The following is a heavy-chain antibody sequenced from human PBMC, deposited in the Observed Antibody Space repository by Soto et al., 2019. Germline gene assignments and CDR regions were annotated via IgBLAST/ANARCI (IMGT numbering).Heavy chain of an antibody. Sequence: PGGSLRLSXAASGFTFTRYSMNWVRQAPGKGLEWVSSISSTTNYIYYGDSMKGRFTISRDNAKNSLYLEMNSLRAEDTAVYYCARESEDLTSNFDYWGQGTPVTVSS. CDR2: ISSTTNYI. CDR3: ARESEDLTSNFDY. J-gene: IGHJ4*02. V-gene: IGHV3-21*06. CDR1: GFTFTRYS.